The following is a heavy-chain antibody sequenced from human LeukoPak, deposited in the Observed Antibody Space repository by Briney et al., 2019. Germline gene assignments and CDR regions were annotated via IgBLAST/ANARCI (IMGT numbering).Heavy chain of an antibody. J-gene: IGHJ4*02. CDR2: ITGSGGTT. D-gene: IGHD3-9*01. CDR1: GFTFSHYA. CDR3: AKWGDYDVLTGYYDSDY. Sequence: GASLRLSCAASGFTFSHYAMSWVRQAPGKGLEWLSAITGSGGTTYYAHSVKGRFTSSRDNSKNTLYLQMNTLRAEDTAVYYCAKWGDYDVLTGYYDSDYWGQATLVTVSS. V-gene: IGHV3-23*01.